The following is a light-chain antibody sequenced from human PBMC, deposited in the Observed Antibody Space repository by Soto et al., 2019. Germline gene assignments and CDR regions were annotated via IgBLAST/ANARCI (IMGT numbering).Light chain of an antibody. Sequence: QSALTQPRSVSGSPGQSVTISCTGTSSDVGGYNYVSWYQQHPGKAPKLMIYDVSKRPSGVPDRVSGSKSGNTASLTISGLQAEDGADYYCCSYAGSYVVFGGGTKLTVL. CDR2: DVS. CDR1: SSDVGGYNY. J-gene: IGLJ2*01. V-gene: IGLV2-11*01. CDR3: CSYAGSYVV.